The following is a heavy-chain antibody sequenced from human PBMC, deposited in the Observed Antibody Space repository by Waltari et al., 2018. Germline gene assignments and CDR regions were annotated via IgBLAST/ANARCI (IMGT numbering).Heavy chain of an antibody. CDR2: ISGTGSAI. Sequence: EVQLVVSGGTLVQLGGSLRPSCAASGFIFNSSEMIWVRQAPGKGLEWVSYISGTGSAIYYGDSVKGRFTVSRDNTKNSVFLQMNSLRAEDTAVYYCARETKLADWGQGTLVTVSS. CDR1: GFIFNSSE. D-gene: IGHD6-13*01. V-gene: IGHV3-48*03. J-gene: IGHJ4*02. CDR3: ARETKLAD.